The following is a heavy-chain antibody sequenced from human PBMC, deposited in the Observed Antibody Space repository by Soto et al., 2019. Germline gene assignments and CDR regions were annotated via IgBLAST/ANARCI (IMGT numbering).Heavy chain of an antibody. CDR3: ATCDGTGYYLYYFDY. V-gene: IGHV1-69*13. J-gene: IGHJ4*02. Sequence: SVKVSCKASGGTFSSYTVSWVRQAPGQGLEWVGGIFPISGTTNYAQKFQGRVTIDADESTTTAYMELSSLKSEDTAMYYCATCDGTGYYLYYFDYWGQGTLVTVSS. CDR2: IFPISGTT. D-gene: IGHD3-9*01. CDR1: GGTFSSYT.